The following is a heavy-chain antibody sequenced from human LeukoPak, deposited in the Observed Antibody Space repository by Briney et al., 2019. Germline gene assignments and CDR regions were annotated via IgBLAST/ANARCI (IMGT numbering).Heavy chain of an antibody. CDR2: ISYDGSNK. J-gene: IGHJ4*02. CDR3: ARGPEVLRYFDWLIY. CDR1: GFTFNSYA. V-gene: IGHV3-30-3*01. Sequence: PGGSLRLSCAASGFTFNSYAMHWVRQAPGKGLEWVAVISYDGSNKYYADSVKGRFTISRDNSKNTLYLQMNSLRAEDTAVYYCARGPEVLRYFDWLIYWGQGTLVTVSS. D-gene: IGHD3-9*01.